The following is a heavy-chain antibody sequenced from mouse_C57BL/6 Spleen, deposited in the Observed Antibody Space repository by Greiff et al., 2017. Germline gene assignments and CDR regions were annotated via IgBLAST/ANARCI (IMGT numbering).Heavy chain of an antibody. Sequence: QVQLQQPGAELVKPGASVQLSCKASGYTFTSYWMHWVKQRPGQGLEWIGMIHPNSGSTNYNEKFTSKATLTVDKSSSTAYMQLSSLTSEDSAVYYCAYSGSRYDGHFDVWGTGTTVTVSS. D-gene: IGHD1-1*01. CDR3: AYSGSRYDGHFDV. J-gene: IGHJ1*03. CDR1: GYTFTSYW. V-gene: IGHV1-64*01. CDR2: IHPNSGST.